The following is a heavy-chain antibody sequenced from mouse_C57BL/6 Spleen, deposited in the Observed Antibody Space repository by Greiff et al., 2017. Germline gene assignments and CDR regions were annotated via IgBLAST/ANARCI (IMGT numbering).Heavy chain of an antibody. J-gene: IGHJ3*01. Sequence: QVQLQQSGPELVKPGASVKISCKASGYAFSSSWMNWVKQRPGKGLEWIGRIYPGDGDTNYNGKFKGKATLTADKSSSTAYMQLSSLTSEDSAVYFCARSGELGRAWFAYWGQGTLVTVSA. CDR3: ARSGELGRAWFAY. D-gene: IGHD4-1*01. V-gene: IGHV1-82*01. CDR1: GYAFSSSW. CDR2: IYPGDGDT.